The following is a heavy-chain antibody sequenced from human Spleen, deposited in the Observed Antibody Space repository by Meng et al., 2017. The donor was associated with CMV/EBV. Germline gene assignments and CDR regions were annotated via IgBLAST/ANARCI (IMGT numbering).Heavy chain of an antibody. D-gene: IGHD6-6*01. Sequence: VRRGRSGVEVMKPGSSVKVSRTASRGNFSSYAISWVRQAPGQGLEWRGGFIPIFGTANHAQKFQGRVTMTTDKSTSTVYMELRSLRSDDTAVYYCARDSSSSVDYWGQGTLVTVSS. CDR2: FIPIFGTA. CDR1: RGNFSSYA. V-gene: IGHV1-69*05. J-gene: IGHJ4*02. CDR3: ARDSSSSVDY.